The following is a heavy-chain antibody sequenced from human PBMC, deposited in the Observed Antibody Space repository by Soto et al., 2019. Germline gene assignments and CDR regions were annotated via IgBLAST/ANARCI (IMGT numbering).Heavy chain of an antibody. CDR1: GGTFSTSS. CDR3: ARAVVRSSGGDS. D-gene: IGHD2-15*01. Sequence: QVQLVQSGAEVKEPGTSVKVSCKASGGTFSTSSFVWVRQGPGQGLEWMGGLIPIFSKTNVTQKFQGRVTFTADEPTPTAYMELSSLTSEDTAIYYRARAVVRSSGGDSWGQGTLVTVSS. V-gene: IGHV1-69*01. CDR2: LIPIFSKT. J-gene: IGHJ4*02.